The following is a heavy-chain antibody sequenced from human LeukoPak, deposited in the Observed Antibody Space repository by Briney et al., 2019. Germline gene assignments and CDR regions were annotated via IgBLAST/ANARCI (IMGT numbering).Heavy chain of an antibody. D-gene: IGHD3-10*01. CDR3: ARDSRYGSGSYYNVYYYYGMDV. CDR1: GFTVSSNY. Sequence: GSLRLPCAASGFTVSSNYMSWVRQAPGKGLEWVSVIYSGGSTYYADSVKGRFTISRDNSKNTLYLQMNSLRAEDTAEYYCARDSRYGSGSYYNVYYYYGMDVWGQGTAVTVSS. J-gene: IGHJ6*02. CDR2: IYSGGST. V-gene: IGHV3-66*01.